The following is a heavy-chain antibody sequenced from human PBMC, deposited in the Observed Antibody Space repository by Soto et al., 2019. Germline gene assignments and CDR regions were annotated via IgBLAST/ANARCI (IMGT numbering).Heavy chain of an antibody. Sequence: QVQLVQSGTEVKKPGSSVKVSCKASGGTFRNYPINWVRQAPGQGLEWMGSIFPLTDIPDYAQNFQARLTXXXDXXTSTAYMELSSLTSDDTAMYFCARGPLVVLNYFESWGQGPLVTVSS. CDR3: ARGPLVVLNYFES. J-gene: IGHJ4*02. CDR1: GGTFRNYP. V-gene: IGHV1-69*02. CDR2: IFPLTDIP.